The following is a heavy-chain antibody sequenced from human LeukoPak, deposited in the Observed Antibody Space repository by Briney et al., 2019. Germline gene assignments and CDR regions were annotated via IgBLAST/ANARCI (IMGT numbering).Heavy chain of an antibody. V-gene: IGHV4-39*07. D-gene: IGHD6-13*01. CDR2: IYYSGST. J-gene: IGHJ6*03. Sequence: KPSETLSLTCTVSGGSISSSSYYWGWIRQPPGKGLEWIGSIYYSGSTYYNPSLKSRVTISVDTSKNQLSLKLSSVTAADTAVYYCARTPPIAAAGTEHYYYYYYMDVWGKGTTVTISS. CDR3: ARTPPIAAAGTEHYYYYYYMDV. CDR1: GGSISSSSYY.